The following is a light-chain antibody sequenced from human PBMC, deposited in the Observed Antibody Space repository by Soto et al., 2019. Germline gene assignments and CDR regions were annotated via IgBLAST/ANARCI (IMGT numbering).Light chain of an antibody. V-gene: IGKV3-11*01. J-gene: IGKJ3*01. Sequence: EIVLIQSPDTLSLSPGERATLSCRASPSVRSSLAWYQQKPGQAPRLLIYDASNRATGIPARFSGSGSGTDFTLTISSLEPEDFAVYYCQHRSNWPPEVTFGPGTKVDIK. CDR1: PSVRSS. CDR3: QHRSNWPPEVT. CDR2: DAS.